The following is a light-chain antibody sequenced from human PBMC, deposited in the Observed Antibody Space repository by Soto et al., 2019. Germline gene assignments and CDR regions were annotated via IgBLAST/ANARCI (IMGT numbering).Light chain of an antibody. CDR1: QSLSNTY. V-gene: IGKV3D-7*01. J-gene: IGKJ4*01. CDR3: LQDVDLPLT. Sequence: EIVVTQSPVTLSLSPGDRATLSCRASQSLSNTYISWYQQKPGQAPRLLIYGASTRATGIPARFSGSGSGTDFTLTISSLQPEDFAIYYCLQDVDLPLTFGGGTKVEIK. CDR2: GAS.